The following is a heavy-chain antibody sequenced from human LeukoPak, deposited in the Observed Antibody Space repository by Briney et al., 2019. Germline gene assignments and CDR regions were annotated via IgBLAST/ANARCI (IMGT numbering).Heavy chain of an antibody. Sequence: GASVKVSCKASGYTFTSYGISWVRQAPGQGLEWMGWISTYNGNTRYAQKLQGRGTMTTDTSTSTAYMELRSLRSDDTAVYYCARGLGGGYSSSWDDYWGQGTLVTVSS. CDR3: ARGLGGGYSSSWDDY. D-gene: IGHD6-13*01. V-gene: IGHV1-18*01. CDR2: ISTYNGNT. J-gene: IGHJ4*02. CDR1: GYTFTSYG.